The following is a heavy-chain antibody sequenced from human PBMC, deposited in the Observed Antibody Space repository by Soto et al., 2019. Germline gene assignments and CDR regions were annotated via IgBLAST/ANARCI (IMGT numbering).Heavy chain of an antibody. Sequence: LSLNCAVSGYSIISCYYWGWIRQPPGKGLEWIGSIYHSGSTYYNPSLKSRVTISVDTSKNQFSLKLSSVTAADTAVYYCAREATVDLGWFEPWGQGTLVIVSS. V-gene: IGHV4-38-2*02. J-gene: IGHJ5*02. CDR2: IYHSGST. CDR3: AREATVDLGWFEP. CDR1: GYSIISCYY. D-gene: IGHD4-4*01.